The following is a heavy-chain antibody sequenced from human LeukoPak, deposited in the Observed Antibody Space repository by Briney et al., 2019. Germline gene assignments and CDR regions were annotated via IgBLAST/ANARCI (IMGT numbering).Heavy chain of an antibody. J-gene: IGHJ6*03. Sequence: PSETLSLTCTVSGGSISSYYWSWIRQPPGKGLEWIGYIYYSGSTNYNPSLKSRVTISVDTSKNQFSLKLSSVTAADTAVYYCARAHLGKGSYYYYYMDVWGKPTTVTVSS. CDR1: GGSISSYY. CDR2: IYYSGST. V-gene: IGHV4-59*01. CDR3: ARAHLGKGSYYYYYMDV.